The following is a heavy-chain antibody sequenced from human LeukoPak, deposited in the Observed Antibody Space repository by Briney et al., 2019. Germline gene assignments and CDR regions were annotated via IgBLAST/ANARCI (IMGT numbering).Heavy chain of an antibody. CDR1: GCSMSTYY. V-gene: IGHV4-59*01. D-gene: IGHD1-14*01. Sequence: PSETLSLTCTVSGCSMSTYYWTWIRQPPGKGLEWVGFIYYTGSTNYNPSPKSRVTISVDTSKTQFSLKLSSVTAADTAVYYCAGMRITTPTVRTLDYWGQGTLVTVSS. J-gene: IGHJ4*02. CDR2: IYYTGST. CDR3: AGMRITTPTVRTLDY.